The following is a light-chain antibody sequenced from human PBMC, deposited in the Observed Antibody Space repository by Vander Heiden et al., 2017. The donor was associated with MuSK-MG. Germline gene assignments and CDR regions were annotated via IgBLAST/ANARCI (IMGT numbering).Light chain of an antibody. J-gene: IGKJ2*01. CDR3: QQYCSSPST. Sequence: IVLTQSPATLSLSPGERATLSCRASQSVSSNYLAWYQQKPGQAPRLLICGASSRATGIPDRFSGSGSGTDFTLTITRLEPEDFAVYYCQQYCSSPSTFGQGTKLEIK. V-gene: IGKV3-20*01. CDR1: QSVSSNY. CDR2: GAS.